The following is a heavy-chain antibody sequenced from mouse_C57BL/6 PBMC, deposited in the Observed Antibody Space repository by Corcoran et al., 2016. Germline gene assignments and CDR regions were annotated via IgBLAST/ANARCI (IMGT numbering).Heavy chain of an antibody. V-gene: IGHV1-19*01. Sequence: EVQLQQSGPVLVKPGASVKMSCKASGYTFTDYYMNWVKQSHGKSLEWIGVINPYNGGTSYNQKFKGKATLTVDKSSSTAYMELNSLTSEDSAVYYCARSYAREYFEVWGTGTTVTVSS. CDR2: INPYNGGT. CDR3: ARSYAREYFEV. J-gene: IGHJ1*03. D-gene: IGHD1-1*01. CDR1: GYTFTDYY.